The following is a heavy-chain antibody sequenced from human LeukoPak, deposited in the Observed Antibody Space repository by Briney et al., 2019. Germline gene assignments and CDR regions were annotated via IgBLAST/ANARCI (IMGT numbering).Heavy chain of an antibody. J-gene: IGHJ6*02. D-gene: IGHD3-22*01. CDR2: IVPIFGIA. V-gene: IGHV1-69*04. CDR3: ARVPLGYDPVRDYYYGMDV. Sequence: SVKVSCKASGGTFSSYAISWVRQAPGQGLEWMGRIVPIFGIANYAQKFQGRVTITADKSTSTAYMELSSLRSEDTAVYYCARVPLGYDPVRDYYYGMDVWGQGTTVTVSS. CDR1: GGTFSSYA.